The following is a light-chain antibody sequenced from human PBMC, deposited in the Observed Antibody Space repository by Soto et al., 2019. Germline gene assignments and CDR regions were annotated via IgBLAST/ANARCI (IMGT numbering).Light chain of an antibody. V-gene: IGKV3-20*01. CDR3: QQDGSSPPFT. J-gene: IGKJ5*01. CDR1: QSVSSSY. CDR2: GAS. Sequence: EIVLTQSPGTLSLSPGERATLSCRASQSVSSSYLAWYQQKPRQAPRLLISGASSRSTGIPDRFSGSGSGTDFTLTISRLGPEDIAVYYWQQDGSSPPFTFGQGTRLESK.